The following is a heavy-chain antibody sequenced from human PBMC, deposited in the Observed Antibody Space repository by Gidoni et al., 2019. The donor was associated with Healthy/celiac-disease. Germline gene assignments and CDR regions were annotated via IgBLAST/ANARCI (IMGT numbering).Heavy chain of an antibody. J-gene: IGHJ4*02. V-gene: IGHV3-33*01. D-gene: IGHD4-17*01. CDR1: GFTFSSYG. Sequence: QVQLVESGGGVVQPGRSLRLSCAASGFTFSSYGMPWVRQAPGKGLGWGAVIWYDGSNKYYADSVKGRFTISRDNSKNTLYLQMNSLRAEDTAVYYCARAGLGEYFDYWGQGTLVTVSS. CDR3: ARAGLGEYFDY. CDR2: IWYDGSNK.